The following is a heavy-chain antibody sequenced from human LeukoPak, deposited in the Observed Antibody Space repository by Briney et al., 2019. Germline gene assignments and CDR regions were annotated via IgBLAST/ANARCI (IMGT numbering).Heavy chain of an antibody. Sequence: GGSLRLSCAASGFTFDDYAMHWVRQAPGKGLEWVSLISGGGGSTYYADSVKGRFTISRDNSKNSLYLQMNSLRTEDTALYYCAKDRGAAAGYDYWGQGTLVTVSS. CDR3: AKDRGAAAGYDY. CDR2: ISGGGGST. D-gene: IGHD6-13*01. V-gene: IGHV3-43*02. J-gene: IGHJ4*02. CDR1: GFTFDDYA.